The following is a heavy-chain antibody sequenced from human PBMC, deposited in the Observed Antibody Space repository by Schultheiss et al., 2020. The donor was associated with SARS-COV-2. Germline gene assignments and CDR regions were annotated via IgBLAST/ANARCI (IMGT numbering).Heavy chain of an antibody. CDR3: ARDHGERFGDFAFDY. Sequence: ASVKVSCKASGYTFTSYGISWARQAPGQGLEWMGWISAYNGNTNYAQKLQGRVTMTTDTSTSTAYMELRSLRSDDTAVYYCARDHGERFGDFAFDYWGQGTQVTVSS. V-gene: IGHV1-18*04. CDR1: GYTFTSYG. D-gene: IGHD3-10*01. CDR2: ISAYNGNT. J-gene: IGHJ4*02.